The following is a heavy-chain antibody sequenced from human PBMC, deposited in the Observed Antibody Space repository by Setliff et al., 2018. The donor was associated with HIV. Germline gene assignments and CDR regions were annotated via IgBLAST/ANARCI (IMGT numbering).Heavy chain of an antibody. CDR1: GFTFGDYA. CDR2: IRSKVYGGTT. J-gene: IGHJ4*02. V-gene: IGHV3-49*03. D-gene: IGHD3-10*01. CDR3: SRSLGSYFDSAGYLRYFDY. Sequence: GSLRLSCLTSGFTFGDYALSWFRQAPGKGLEWVAFIRSKVYGGTTEYAASVKGRFAILRDDSTSIAYLQMNSLKTEDTGVYYCSRSLGSYFDSAGYLRYFDYWGQGTQVTVSS.